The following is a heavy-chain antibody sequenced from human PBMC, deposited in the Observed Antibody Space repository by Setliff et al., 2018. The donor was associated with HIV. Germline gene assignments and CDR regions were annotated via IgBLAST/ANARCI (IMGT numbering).Heavy chain of an antibody. CDR3: ASELQGHSSSWTNY. D-gene: IGHD6-13*01. V-gene: IGHV4-39*07. Sequence: PSETLSLTCTVSAGSISSSNYYWGWIRQPPGKGLEWIGSIYYSFSGSTYYNPSLKSRVTISVDTSKNQFSLKLRSVTAADTAVYYCASELQGHSSSWTNYWGQGTLVTVSS. CDR2: IYYSFSGST. J-gene: IGHJ4*02. CDR1: AGSISSSNYY.